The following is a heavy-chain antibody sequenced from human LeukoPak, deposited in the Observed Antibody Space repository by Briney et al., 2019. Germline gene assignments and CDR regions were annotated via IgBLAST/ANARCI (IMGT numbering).Heavy chain of an antibody. CDR1: GFTFGTYA. J-gene: IGHJ4*02. V-gene: IGHV3-23*01. CDR2: ILASGSTI. Sequence: GGSLRLSCAASGFTFGTYAMNWVRQAPGKGLEWVSGILASGSTIYYADSVKGRFTISRDNSKNTLYLQMNSLRAEDTAIYCAKDRVPDGRWNFDFWGQGTLVTVSS. D-gene: IGHD1-1*01. CDR3: AKDRVPDGRWNFDF.